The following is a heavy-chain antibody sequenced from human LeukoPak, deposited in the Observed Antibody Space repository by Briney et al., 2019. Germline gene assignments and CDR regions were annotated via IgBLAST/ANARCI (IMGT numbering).Heavy chain of an antibody. V-gene: IGHV3-9*01. D-gene: IGHD3-10*01. CDR3: AKAVWFGESSGWFDP. CDR1: GFTFDDYA. Sequence: PGGSLRLSCAASGFTFDDYAMHWVRQAPGKGLEWVSGISWNSGSIGYADSVKGRFTISRDNAKNSLYLQMNSLRAEDTALYYCAKAVWFGESSGWFDPWGQGTLVTVSS. J-gene: IGHJ5*02. CDR2: ISWNSGSI.